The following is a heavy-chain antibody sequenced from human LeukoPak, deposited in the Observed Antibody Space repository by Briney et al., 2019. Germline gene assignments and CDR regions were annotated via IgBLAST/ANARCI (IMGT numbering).Heavy chain of an antibody. CDR1: GYTFTSYG. CDR3: ARGVGYSYGYYSDY. J-gene: IGHJ4*02. Sequence: ASVSLSCTASGYTFTSYGISWVRQAPGQGLEWMGWISAYNGNTNYAQKLQGRVTITTDTSTSTAYMELRSLRSDDTAVYYCARGVGYSYGYYSDYWGQGTLVTVSS. V-gene: IGHV1-18*01. D-gene: IGHD5-18*01. CDR2: ISAYNGNT.